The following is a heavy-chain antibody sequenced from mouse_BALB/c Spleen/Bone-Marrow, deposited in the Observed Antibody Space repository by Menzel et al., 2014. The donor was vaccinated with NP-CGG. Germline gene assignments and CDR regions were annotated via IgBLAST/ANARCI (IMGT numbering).Heavy chain of an antibody. CDR3: AGRYDDFDY. V-gene: IGHV1S56*01. J-gene: IGHJ2*01. CDR2: IFPGDGCT. D-gene: IGHD2-14*01. CDR1: GYTFTNYD. Sequence: QVQLKESGAELVKPGGSVKLSCKASGYTFTNYDINWVRQRPEKGLEWIGWIFPGDGCTKYNEKFKGKATLTTDKSSSTAYMQLSRLTSEDSAVYFCAGRYDDFDYWGQGTTLTVSS.